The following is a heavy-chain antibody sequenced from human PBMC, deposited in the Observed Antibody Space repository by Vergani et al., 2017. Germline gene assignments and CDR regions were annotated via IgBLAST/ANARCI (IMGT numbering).Heavy chain of an antibody. V-gene: IGHV5-10-1*03. CDR2: IDPSDSYT. J-gene: IGHJ4*02. D-gene: IGHD3-22*01. Sequence: DVQLVQSGAEVKKPGESLRISCKGSGYSFTSYWISWVRQMPGKGLEWMGRIDPSDSYTNYSPSFQGHVTISADKSISTAYLQWSSLKASDTAMYYCAREPYYYDSSGYSQWDYWGQGTLVTVSS. CDR3: AREPYYYDSSGYSQWDY. CDR1: GYSFTSYW.